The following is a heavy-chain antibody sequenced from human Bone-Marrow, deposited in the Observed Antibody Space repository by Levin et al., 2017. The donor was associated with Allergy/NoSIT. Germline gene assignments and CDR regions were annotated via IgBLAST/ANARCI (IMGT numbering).Heavy chain of an antibody. CDR2: ISYDGSNK. D-gene: IGHD3-22*01. V-gene: IGHV3-30*04. CDR3: ARDHLRTYYYDSSGPVYYYGMDV. CDR1: GFTFSSYA. J-gene: IGHJ6*02. Sequence: GGSLRLSCAASGFTFSSYAMHWVRQAPGKGLEWVAVISYDGSNKYYADSVKGRFTISRDNSKNTLYLQMNSLRAEDTAVYYCARDHLRTYYYDSSGPVYYYGMDVWGQGTTVTVSS.